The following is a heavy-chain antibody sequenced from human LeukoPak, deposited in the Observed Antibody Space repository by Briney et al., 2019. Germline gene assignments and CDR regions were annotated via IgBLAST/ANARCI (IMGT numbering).Heavy chain of an antibody. CDR2: INPNSGGT. J-gene: IGHJ4*02. CDR3: ARGRYSYAYDY. Sequence: GASVKVSCKASGYTFTTYYMHWVRQAPGQGLEWMGWINPNSGGTNYAQRFQGWVTMTRDTSISTVYMELSSLKSDDTAVYYCARGRYSYAYDYWVQGTLVTVSS. CDR1: GYTFTTYY. D-gene: IGHD5-18*01. V-gene: IGHV1-2*04.